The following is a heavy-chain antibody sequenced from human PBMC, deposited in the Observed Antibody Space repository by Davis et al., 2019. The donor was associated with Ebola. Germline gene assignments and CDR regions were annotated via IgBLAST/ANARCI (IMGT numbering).Heavy chain of an antibody. V-gene: IGHV4-39*07. D-gene: IGHD6-6*01. CDR1: GGSINSGTYY. Sequence: SEILSLTCSVSGGSINSGTYYWGWVRQPPGKGLEWIGSIYYNGRTYYNSSLESRVTISLDTSKNQFSLKLRSVTAADTAVYFCARLSGLFSSSSGALYFDLWGRGTLVSVSS. CDR2: IYYNGRT. CDR3: ARLSGLFSSSSGALYFDL. J-gene: IGHJ2*01.